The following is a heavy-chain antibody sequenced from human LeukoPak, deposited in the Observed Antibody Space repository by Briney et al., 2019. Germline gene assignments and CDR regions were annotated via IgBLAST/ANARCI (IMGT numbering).Heavy chain of an antibody. V-gene: IGHV4-4*02. CDR1: GGSISSSNW. CDR2: IYHSGST. D-gene: IGHD5-12*01. J-gene: IGHJ4*02. CDR3: ARHNYSGYDLARFDY. Sequence: KASGTLSLTCAVSGGSISSSNWWSWVRQPPGKGLEWIGEIYHSGSTNYNPSLKSRVTISVDKSKNQFSLKLSSVTAADTAVYYCARHNYSGYDLARFDYWGQGTLVTVSS.